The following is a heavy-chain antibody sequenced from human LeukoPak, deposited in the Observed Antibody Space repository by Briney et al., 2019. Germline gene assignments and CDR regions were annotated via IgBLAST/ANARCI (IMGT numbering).Heavy chain of an antibody. CDR3: ARDGFLSYYDFWSGDYYYYYMDV. J-gene: IGHJ6*03. V-gene: IGHV1-18*01. CDR1: GGTLNSYV. Sequence: ASVKVSCKASGGTLNSYVISWVRQAPGQGLEWMGWISAYNGNTNYAQKLQGRVTMTTDTSTSTAYMELRSLRSDDTAVYYCARDGFLSYYDFWSGDYYYYYMDVWGKGTTVTVSS. CDR2: ISAYNGNT. D-gene: IGHD3-3*01.